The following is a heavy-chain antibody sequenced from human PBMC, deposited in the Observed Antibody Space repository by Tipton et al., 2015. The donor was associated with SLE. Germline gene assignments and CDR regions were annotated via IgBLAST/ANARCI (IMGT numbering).Heavy chain of an antibody. Sequence: SLRLSCAASGFSFSSYWMSWVRQAPGKGLEWVANIKQDGSEKYYADSVKGRFTISRDNSKNTLYLQMNSLRAEDTAVYYCAKSSGGYDSSGYLDYWGQGTLVTVSS. D-gene: IGHD3-22*01. CDR3: AKSSGGYDSSGYLDY. J-gene: IGHJ4*02. V-gene: IGHV3-7*01. CDR1: GFSFSSYW. CDR2: IKQDGSEK.